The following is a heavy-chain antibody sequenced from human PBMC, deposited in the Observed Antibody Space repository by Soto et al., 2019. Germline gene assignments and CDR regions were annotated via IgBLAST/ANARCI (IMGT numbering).Heavy chain of an antibody. CDR3: ASAPPGWPFDY. CDR1: GGSISSSNW. J-gene: IGHJ4*02. D-gene: IGHD6-19*01. CDR2: IYHSGST. V-gene: IGHV4-4*02. Sequence: SETLSLTCAVSGGSISSSNWWSWVRQPPGKGLEWIGEIYHSGSTNYNPSLKSRVTISVDKSKNQLSLKLSSVTAADTAVYYCASAPPGWPFDYWGQGTLVTVSS.